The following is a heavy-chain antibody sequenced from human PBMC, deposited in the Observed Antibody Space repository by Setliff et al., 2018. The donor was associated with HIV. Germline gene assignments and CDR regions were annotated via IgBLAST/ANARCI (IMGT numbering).Heavy chain of an antibody. CDR3: ARDQYYYDTSGYYRGSAFDF. J-gene: IGHJ4*02. Sequence: GGSLRLSCRASGFNFNTYWMSWVRQSPGKGLEFVANINRDGRETNHMDSVKGRFTISRDNAKNSLYLQMDSLRAEDTAVYYCARDQYYYDTSGYYRGSAFDFWGQGTLVTVSS. D-gene: IGHD3-22*01. CDR2: INRDGRET. V-gene: IGHV3-7*03. CDR1: GFNFNTYW.